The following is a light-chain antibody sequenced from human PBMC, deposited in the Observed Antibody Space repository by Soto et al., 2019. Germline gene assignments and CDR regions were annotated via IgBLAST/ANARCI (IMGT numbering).Light chain of an antibody. CDR1: QSVGIN. Sequence: EIVMTQSPVTLSVSPGERATLSCRASQSVGINVAWYQQKPGQAPRLLIYGASTRATGSPDRLSASGSATEFTRTMSSLQSAEFAVYHCQQYNNWPHSLTFGGGTKVDIK. V-gene: IGKV3-15*01. J-gene: IGKJ4*01. CDR2: GAS. CDR3: QQYNNWPHSLT.